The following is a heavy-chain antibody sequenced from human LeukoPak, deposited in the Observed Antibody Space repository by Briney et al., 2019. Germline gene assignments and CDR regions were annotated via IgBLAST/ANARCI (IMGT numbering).Heavy chain of an antibody. D-gene: IGHD3-22*01. CDR3: ARALDYYDSSQPGAFGI. CDR1: GYTFTGYY. Sequence: ASVKVSCNASGYTFTGYYMHWGRQAPGQRLEWRGGINPNSGGTNYAQKFQGRVTMTRDTSISTAYMELSRLRSDDTAVYYCARALDYYDSSQPGAFGIWGQGTMVTVSS. J-gene: IGHJ3*02. CDR2: INPNSGGT. V-gene: IGHV1-2*02.